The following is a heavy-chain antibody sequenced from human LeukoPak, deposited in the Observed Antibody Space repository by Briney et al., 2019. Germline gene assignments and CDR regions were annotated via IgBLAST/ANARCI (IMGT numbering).Heavy chain of an antibody. D-gene: IGHD3-10*01. CDR3: AKDYGSGTGDYYYMDV. CDR2: ISWNSGSI. CDR1: GFTFDDYA. J-gene: IGHJ6*03. V-gene: IGHV3-9*03. Sequence: GGSLRLSCAASGFTFDDYAMHWVRQAPGKGLEWVSGISWNSGSIDYADSVKGRFTISRDNAKNSLYLQMNSLRAEDMALYYCAKDYGSGTGDYYYMDVWGKGTTVTVSS.